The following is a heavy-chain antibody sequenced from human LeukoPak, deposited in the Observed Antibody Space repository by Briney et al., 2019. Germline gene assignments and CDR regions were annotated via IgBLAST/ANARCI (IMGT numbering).Heavy chain of an antibody. Sequence: SETLSLTCTVSGGSFSSYYWSWVRQPPGKGLEWIGYIYYSGSTIYNPSLKSRVITLVDTPTNQFSQMLSSVTAADTAVYYCGGQRYGNNPKVDYWGQGTLVTVSS. V-gene: IGHV4-59*08. CDR2: IYYSGST. CDR3: GGQRYGNNPKVDY. J-gene: IGHJ4*02. CDR1: GGSFSSYY. D-gene: IGHD5-24*01.